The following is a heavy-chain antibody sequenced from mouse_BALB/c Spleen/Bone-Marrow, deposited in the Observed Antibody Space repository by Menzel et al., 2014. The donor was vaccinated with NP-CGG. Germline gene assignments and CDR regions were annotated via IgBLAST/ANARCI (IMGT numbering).Heavy chain of an antibody. CDR3: ASPIYYGNYEGFAY. Sequence: VQLQQSGPELVRPGVSVKISCKGSGYTFXDYAMHWVKQSHAKSLEWIGVISTYSGNTNYNQKFKGKATMTVDKSSSTAYMELARFTSEDSAIYYCASPIYYGNYEGFAYWGQGTLVTVSA. D-gene: IGHD2-1*01. CDR1: GYTFXDYA. J-gene: IGHJ3*01. V-gene: IGHV1-67*01. CDR2: ISTYSGNT.